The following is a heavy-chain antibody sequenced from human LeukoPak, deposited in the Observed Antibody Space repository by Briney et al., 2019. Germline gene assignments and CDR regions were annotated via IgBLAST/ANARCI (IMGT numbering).Heavy chain of an antibody. CDR3: TTSLYYDSSGYWDPFDY. J-gene: IGHJ4*02. CDR1: GFTFSSYW. D-gene: IGHD3-22*01. Sequence: GGSLRLSCAASGFTFSSYWMSWVRQAPGKGLEWVGRIKSKTDGGTTDYAAPVKGRFTISRDDSKNTLYLQMNSLKTEDTAVYYCTTSLYYDSSGYWDPFDYWGQGTLVTVSS. CDR2: IKSKTDGGTT. V-gene: IGHV3-15*01.